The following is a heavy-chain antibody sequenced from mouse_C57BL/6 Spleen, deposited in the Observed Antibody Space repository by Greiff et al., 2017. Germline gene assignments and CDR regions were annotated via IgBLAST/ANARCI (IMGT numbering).Heavy chain of an antibody. V-gene: IGHV5-6*02. CDR3: ARDYGNYPFDY. CDR1: GFTFSSYG. Sequence: DVMLVESGGDLVKPGGSLKLSCAASGFTFSSYGMSWVRQTPDKRLEWVATISSGGSYTYYPDSVKGRFTISRDNAKNTLYLQMSSLRSEDTAMYYCARDYGNYPFDYWGQGTTLTVSS. J-gene: IGHJ2*01. D-gene: IGHD2-1*01. CDR2: ISSGGSYT.